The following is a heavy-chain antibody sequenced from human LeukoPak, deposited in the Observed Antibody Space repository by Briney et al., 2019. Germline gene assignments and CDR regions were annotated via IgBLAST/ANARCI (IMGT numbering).Heavy chain of an antibody. J-gene: IGHJ4*02. V-gene: IGHV3-64D*06. Sequence: GGSLRLSCSASGFTFSSYAMHWVRQAPGKGLQSVSAISSNGGITYYADSVKGRFTISRDNSKNTLYLQMSSLRAEDTAVYYCVRAGSGWFTFDYWGQGTLVAVSS. CDR3: VRAGSGWFTFDY. CDR2: ISSNGGIT. CDR1: GFTFSSYA. D-gene: IGHD6-19*01.